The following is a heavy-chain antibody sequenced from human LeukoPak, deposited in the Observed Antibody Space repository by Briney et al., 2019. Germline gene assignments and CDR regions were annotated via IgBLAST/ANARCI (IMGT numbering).Heavy chain of an antibody. D-gene: IGHD6-19*01. V-gene: IGHV4-61*02. Sequence: SQTLSLTCTVSGGSICSGSYYWSWTRQPAGKGLEWLGRIYTSGNNNYNPSRKSLVTISVDTTKNQFALKLSSVTAADTAVYYGAGGTAVAGTNWFDPWGQGTLVTVSS. CDR3: AGGTAVAGTNWFDP. CDR2: IYTSGNN. J-gene: IGHJ5*02. CDR1: GGSICSGSYY.